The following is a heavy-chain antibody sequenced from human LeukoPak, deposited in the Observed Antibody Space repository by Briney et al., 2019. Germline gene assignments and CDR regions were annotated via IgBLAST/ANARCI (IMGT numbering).Heavy chain of an antibody. J-gene: IGHJ4*02. Sequence: ASVKVSCKASGYTFTSYYMHWVRQAPGQGLEWMGITNPSGGSTSYAQKFQGRVTMTRDMSTSTAYMELSSLRSEDTAVYYCARGRGYSGYDSSQLWYYWGQGTLVTVSS. D-gene: IGHD5-12*01. CDR2: TNPSGGST. CDR3: ARGRGYSGYDSSQLWYY. CDR1: GYTFTSYY. V-gene: IGHV1-46*01.